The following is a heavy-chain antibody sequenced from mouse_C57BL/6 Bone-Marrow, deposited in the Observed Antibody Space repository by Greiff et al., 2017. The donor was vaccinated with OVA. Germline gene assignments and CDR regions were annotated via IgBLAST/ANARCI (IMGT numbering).Heavy chain of an antibody. CDR3: GEGGTGTRYAMDY. V-gene: IGHV1-39*01. D-gene: IGHD4-1*01. J-gene: IGHJ4*01. CDR2: INPNYGTT. Sequence: EVQLKESGPELVKPGASVKISCKASGYSFTDYNMNWVKQSHGKSLEWIGVINPNYGTTSYNQKFKGKATLTVDQSSSTAYMQLNSLTSEDSAVYYGGEGGTGTRYAMDYWGQGTSVTVSS. CDR1: GYSFTDYN.